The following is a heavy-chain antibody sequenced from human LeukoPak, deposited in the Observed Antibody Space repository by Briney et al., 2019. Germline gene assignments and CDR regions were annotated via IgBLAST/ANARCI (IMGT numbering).Heavy chain of an antibody. CDR3: ARDTRVAVAGTEDYYYYYGMDV. CDR1: GGSISSYY. Sequence: PSETLSLTCTVSGGSISSYYWSWIRQPPGKGLEWIGYIYYSGSTNYNPSLKSRVTISVDTSKNQFSLKLSSVTAADTAVYYCARDTRVAVAGTEDYYYYYGMDVWGQGTTVTVSS. J-gene: IGHJ6*02. V-gene: IGHV4-59*01. CDR2: IYYSGST. D-gene: IGHD6-19*01.